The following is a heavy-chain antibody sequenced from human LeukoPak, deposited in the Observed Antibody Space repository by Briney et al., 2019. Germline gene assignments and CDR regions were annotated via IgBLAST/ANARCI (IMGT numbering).Heavy chain of an antibody. CDR1: GDSVSSNSAA. CDR2: TYYRSKWYN. V-gene: IGHV6-1*01. J-gene: IGHJ6*03. D-gene: IGHD6-13*01. Sequence: SQTLSLTCAISGDSVSSNSAAWNWIRQSPSRGLEWLGRTYYRSKWYNDYAVSVKSRITINPDTSKNQFSLQLNSVTPEDTAVYYCARSRVSATPIAAAGAYYMDVWGKGTTVTVSS. CDR3: ARSRVSATPIAAAGAYYMDV.